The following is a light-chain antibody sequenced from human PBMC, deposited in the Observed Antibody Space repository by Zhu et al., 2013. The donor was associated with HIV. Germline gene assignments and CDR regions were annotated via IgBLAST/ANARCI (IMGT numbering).Light chain of an antibody. CDR1: QSVSTSY. J-gene: IGKJ4*01. Sequence: EIVMTQSPGTLSLSPGERATLSCRASQSVSTSYLAWYQQKPGQAPRLLISGASTRATGIPARFSGSGSGTDFTLTISSLQSEDFTVYYCQQYNNWPPLTFGGGTKVEIK. CDR3: QQYNNWPPLT. V-gene: IGKV3-15*01. CDR2: GAS.